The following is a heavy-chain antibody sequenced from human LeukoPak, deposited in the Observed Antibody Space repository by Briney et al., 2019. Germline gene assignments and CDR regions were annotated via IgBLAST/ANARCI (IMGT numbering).Heavy chain of an antibody. V-gene: IGHV1-18*04. CDR2: ISPYNGET. CDR1: GYTFSSVG. J-gene: IGHJ5*02. CDR3: ARDAGKYCASNSCYHGWLHP. D-gene: IGHD2-2*01. Sequence: ASVTVSCKGSGYTFSSVGITCVRQAPGQGLEWMGWISPYNGETDYAQKIQDRITMTTDTSTNTAYMELRSLGFDDTAVYFCARDAGKYCASNSCYHGWLHPWGQGTLVTVSS.